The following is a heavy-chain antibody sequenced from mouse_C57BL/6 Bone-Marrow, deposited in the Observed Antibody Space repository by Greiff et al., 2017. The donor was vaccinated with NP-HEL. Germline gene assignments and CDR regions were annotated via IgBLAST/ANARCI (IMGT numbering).Heavy chain of an antibody. CDR3: ARERYYGSRWYFDY. D-gene: IGHD1-1*01. CDR2: INYDGSST. J-gene: IGHJ2*01. CDR1: GFTFSDYY. V-gene: IGHV5-16*01. Sequence: EVKLMESEGGLVQPGSSMKLSCTASGFTFSDYYMAWVRQVPEKGLEWVANINYDGSSTYYLDSLKSRFIISRHNAKNILYLQMSSLKSEDTATYYCARERYYGSRWYFDYWGQGTTLTVSS.